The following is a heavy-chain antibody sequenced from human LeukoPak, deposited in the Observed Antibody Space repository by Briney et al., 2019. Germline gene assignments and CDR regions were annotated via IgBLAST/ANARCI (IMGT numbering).Heavy chain of an antibody. CDR1: GFTLSSYE. D-gene: IGHD3-9*01. CDR2: ISSSSSYI. V-gene: IGHV3-21*01. CDR3: ARDSDNLTGSKSHFDY. J-gene: IGHJ4*02. Sequence: GGSLRLSCTVSGFTLSSYEMSWIRQAPGKGLEWVSSISSSSSYIYYADSVKGRFTISRDNAKNSLYLQMNSLRPEDAAVYYCARDSDNLTGSKSHFDYWGQGTLVTVSS.